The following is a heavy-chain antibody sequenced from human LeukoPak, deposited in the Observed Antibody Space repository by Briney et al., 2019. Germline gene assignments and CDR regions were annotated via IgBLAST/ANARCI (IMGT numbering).Heavy chain of an antibody. Sequence: GGSLRLSCAASGFTFSSYSMNWVRQAPGKGLEWVSFISTSSSYIYYADSVKGRFTISRDNAKNSLYLQMNSLRAEDTAVYYCAGAYCSGGSCDPGGYYWGQGTLVTVSS. J-gene: IGHJ4*02. D-gene: IGHD2-15*01. CDR1: GFTFSSYS. V-gene: IGHV3-21*01. CDR3: AGAYCSGGSCDPGGYY. CDR2: ISTSSSYI.